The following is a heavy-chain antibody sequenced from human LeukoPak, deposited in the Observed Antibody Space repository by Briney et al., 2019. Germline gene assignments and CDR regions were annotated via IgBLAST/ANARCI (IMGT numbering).Heavy chain of an antibody. Sequence: PGGSLRLSCAASGFTFSSYWMSWVRQAPGKGLEWVANIKQDGSEKYYVDSVKGRFTISRDNAKNSLYLQMNSLRAEDTAVYYCARVVQLERPHYYYGMDVWGQGTTVTVSS. D-gene: IGHD1-1*01. CDR3: ARVVQLERPHYYYGMDV. CDR1: GFTFSSYW. V-gene: IGHV3-7*01. CDR2: IKQDGSEK. J-gene: IGHJ6*02.